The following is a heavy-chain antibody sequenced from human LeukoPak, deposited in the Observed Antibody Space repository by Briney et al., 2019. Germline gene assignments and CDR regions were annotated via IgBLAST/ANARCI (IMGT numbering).Heavy chain of an antibody. CDR2: ISIDGSKK. Sequence: PGGSLRLSCAASGFTFSSSALHWVRQAPGKGLEWVTFISIDGSKKNYADSVKGRFTISRDNSKNTLSLQMNSLRAEDTAVYYCAKGGGYEAQYYYYYLDVWGKGTTVTISS. CDR3: AKGGGYEAQYYYYYLDV. J-gene: IGHJ6*03. D-gene: IGHD5-12*01. V-gene: IGHV3-30*04. CDR1: GFTFSSSA.